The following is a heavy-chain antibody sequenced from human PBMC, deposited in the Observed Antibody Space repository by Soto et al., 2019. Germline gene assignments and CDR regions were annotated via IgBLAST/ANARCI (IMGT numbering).Heavy chain of an antibody. J-gene: IGHJ6*01. CDR1: GFTFSSYG. V-gene: IGHV3-30*03. Sequence: QVQLVESGGGVVQPGRSLRLSCAASGFTFSSYGMHWVRQAPGKGLEWVAVISYDGSNKYYADSVKGRFTISRANSKNTLYLQLNRQRAEDTAVYYCATARRDDYYYGMEVCGQATTVTVPS. CDR3: ATARRDDYYYGMEV. CDR2: ISYDGSNK.